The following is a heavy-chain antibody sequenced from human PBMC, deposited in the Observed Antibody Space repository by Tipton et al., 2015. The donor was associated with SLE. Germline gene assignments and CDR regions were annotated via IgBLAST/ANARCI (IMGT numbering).Heavy chain of an antibody. CDR3: ARDGIAVLDY. CDR2: ITSSSGII. V-gene: IGHV3-48*01. D-gene: IGHD6-19*01. J-gene: IGHJ4*02. Sequence: SLRLSCAASGFTFSSYGMNWVRQAPGKGLEWVSYITSSSGIIYYADSVKGRFTISRDNAKNSLYLQMNSLRAEDTAVYYCARDGIAVLDYWGQGTLVTVSS. CDR1: GFTFSSYG.